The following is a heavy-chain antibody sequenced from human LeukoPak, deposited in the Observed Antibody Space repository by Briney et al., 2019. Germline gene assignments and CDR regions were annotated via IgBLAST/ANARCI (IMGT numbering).Heavy chain of an antibody. CDR1: GFTFTAYY. D-gene: IGHD6-13*01. CDR2: INPNSGGT. Sequence: ASVKVSCKASGFTFTAYYMHWVRQAPGQGLEWMGWINPNSGGTNYAQKFQGRVTMTRDTSISTAYMELSRLRSDDTAVYYCARSIAAAGAEDGYFDYWGQGTLVTVSS. CDR3: ARSIAAAGAEDGYFDY. V-gene: IGHV1-2*02. J-gene: IGHJ4*02.